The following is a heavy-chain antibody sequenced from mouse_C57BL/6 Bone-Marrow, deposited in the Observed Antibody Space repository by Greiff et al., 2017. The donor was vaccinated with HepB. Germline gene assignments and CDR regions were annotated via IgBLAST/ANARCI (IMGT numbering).Heavy chain of an antibody. CDR1: GYTFTSYW. CDR2: IHPNSGST. Sequence: QVQLQQPGAELVKPGASVKLSCKASGYTFTSYWMHWVKQRPGQGLEWIGMIHPNSGSTNYNAKFKSKATLTVDKSSRTSYMQLRSLKSEDSAVYYCARLGDLTTAYYLDYGGQGTTLTVSS. CDR3: ARLGDLTTAYYLDY. J-gene: IGHJ2*01. D-gene: IGHD1-2*01. V-gene: IGHV1-64*01.